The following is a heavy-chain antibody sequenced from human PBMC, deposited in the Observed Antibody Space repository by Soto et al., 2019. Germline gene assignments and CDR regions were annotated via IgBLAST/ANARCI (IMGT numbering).Heavy chain of an antibody. CDR1: GFTFSSYA. CDR2: ISGSGGST. V-gene: IGHV3-23*01. Sequence: EVQLLESGGGLVQPGGSLRLSCAASGFTFSSYAMSWVRQAPGKGLEWVSAISGSGGSTYYADSVKGRFTISRDNSKNMLYLQMNSLRAEDTAVYYCAKGREMATSMAPGGYWGQGTLVTVSS. CDR3: AKGREMATSMAPGGY. D-gene: IGHD5-12*01. J-gene: IGHJ4*02.